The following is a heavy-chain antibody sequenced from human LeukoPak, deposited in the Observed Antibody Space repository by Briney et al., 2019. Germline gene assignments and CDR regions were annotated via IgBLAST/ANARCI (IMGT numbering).Heavy chain of an antibody. Sequence: GGSLRLSCAASGFTFSSYGMHWVRQAPGKGLEWVAVISYDGSNKYYADSVKGRFTISRDNSKNTLYLQMNSLRDDDTAVYYCATPQGDYWGQGTLVTVSS. J-gene: IGHJ4*01. CDR1: GFTFSSYG. CDR2: ISYDGSNK. V-gene: IGHV3-30*03. CDR3: ATPQGDY.